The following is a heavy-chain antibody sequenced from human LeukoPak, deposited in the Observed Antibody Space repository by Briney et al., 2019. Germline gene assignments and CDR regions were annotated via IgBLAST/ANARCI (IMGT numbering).Heavy chain of an antibody. Sequence: SETLSLTCTVSGGSISSYYWSWIRQPPGKGLEWIGYIYYSGSTNYNPSLKSRVTISVDTSKNQFSLKLSSVTAADTAVYYCASTITMYAFDIWGQGTMVTVSS. D-gene: IGHD3-10*02. V-gene: IGHV4-59*08. CDR2: IYYSGST. CDR1: GGSISSYY. CDR3: ASTITMYAFDI. J-gene: IGHJ3*02.